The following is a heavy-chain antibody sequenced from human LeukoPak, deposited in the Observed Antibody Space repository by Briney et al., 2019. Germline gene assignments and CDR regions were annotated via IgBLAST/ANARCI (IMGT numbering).Heavy chain of an antibody. Sequence: SSVKVSFKASGGTFSSYAISWVRQAPGQGLEWMGGIIPIFGTANYAQKYQGRVTITADESTSTAYMELTSLRSEDTAVYYCARDSTQYYYDSSGPGDWFDPWGQGTLVTVSS. CDR2: IIPIFGTA. V-gene: IGHV1-69*13. J-gene: IGHJ5*02. CDR3: ARDSTQYYYDSSGPGDWFDP. CDR1: GGTFSSYA. D-gene: IGHD3-22*01.